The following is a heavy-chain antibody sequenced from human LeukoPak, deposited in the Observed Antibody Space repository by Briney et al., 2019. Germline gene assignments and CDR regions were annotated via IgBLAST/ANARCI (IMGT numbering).Heavy chain of an antibody. J-gene: IGHJ4*02. V-gene: IGHV4-4*07. CDR1: GGSINSYF. D-gene: IGHD5-24*01. CDR2: IDSSGNT. CDR3: ARDRNWLQGGGTDY. Sequence: SETLSLTCTVSGGSINSYFWCWIRQPAGKGREWIGRIDSSGNTNYNPSLKSRVTMSVDTSKNHFSLKRSSVTAADTAVYYCARDRNWLQGGGTDYWGQGTLATVSS.